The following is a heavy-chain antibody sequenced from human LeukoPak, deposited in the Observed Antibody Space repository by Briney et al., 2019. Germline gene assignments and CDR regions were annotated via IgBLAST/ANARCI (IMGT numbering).Heavy chain of an antibody. J-gene: IGHJ6*04. D-gene: IGHD3-10*01. V-gene: IGHV4-59*08. Sequence: SETLALTCTGSGGSISRYYWSWIRQPPGKGLEWVGDIYYSGSTNYNPSLRSGPIISVDTSKNQFSLKMSSVTAAGTAVYYWARQLIWFGELGGMDVWGKGTTVTVSS. CDR1: GGSISRYY. CDR2: IYYSGST. CDR3: ARQLIWFGELGGMDV.